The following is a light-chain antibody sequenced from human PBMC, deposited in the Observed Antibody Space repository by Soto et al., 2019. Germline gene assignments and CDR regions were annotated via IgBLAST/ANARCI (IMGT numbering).Light chain of an antibody. CDR1: NNL. CDR3: CVYVGARSYV. V-gene: IGLV2-23*01. Sequence: HSAPTQPASVSGSPGQSITISCTGTNNLVSWYQQHPGKAPKVVIYEGTKRPSSVSNRFSGSNSGRTASLTISGLQAEDEAHYFCCVYVGARSYVFGPGTKVTVL. J-gene: IGLJ1*01. CDR2: EGT.